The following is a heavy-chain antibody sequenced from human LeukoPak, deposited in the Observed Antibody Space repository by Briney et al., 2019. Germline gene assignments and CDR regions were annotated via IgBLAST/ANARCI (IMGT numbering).Heavy chain of an antibody. CDR3: APYDFPFDY. V-gene: IGHV3-23*01. Sequence: GGSLRLSCAASGFTFSNFAMSWVRQTPGKGLEWLSAIRPSGGNTYYADSVKGRLTISRDNSKSTLYLQMNSLRAEGTAVYYCAPYDFPFDYWGQGTLVTVSS. J-gene: IGHJ4*02. CDR2: IRPSGGNT. D-gene: IGHD3-3*01. CDR1: GFTFSNFA.